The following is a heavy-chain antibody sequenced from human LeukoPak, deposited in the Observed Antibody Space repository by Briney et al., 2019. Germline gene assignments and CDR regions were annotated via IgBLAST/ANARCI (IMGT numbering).Heavy chain of an antibody. CDR1: GFTFSSYE. Sequence: GGSPRLSCAASGFTFSSYEMNWVRQAPGKGLEWVSYISSSGSTIYYADSVKGRFTISRDNAKNSLYLQMNSLRAEDTAVYYCAREGSSGWYGGLFDYWGQGTLVTVSS. J-gene: IGHJ4*02. V-gene: IGHV3-48*03. CDR3: AREGSSGWYGGLFDY. CDR2: ISSSGSTI. D-gene: IGHD6-19*01.